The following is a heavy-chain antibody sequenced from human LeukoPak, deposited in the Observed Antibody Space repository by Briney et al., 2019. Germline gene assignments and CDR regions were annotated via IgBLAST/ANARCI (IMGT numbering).Heavy chain of an antibody. CDR3: ASAVLRYFDSHDAFDI. V-gene: IGHV1-69*05. Sequence: SVKVSCKASGGTFSSYAISWVRQAPGQGREWMGRIIPIFGTANYAQKFQGRVTITTDESTSTAYMELSSLRSEDTAVYYCASAVLRYFDSHDAFDIWGQGTMVTVSS. CDR1: GGTFSSYA. J-gene: IGHJ3*02. D-gene: IGHD3-9*01. CDR2: IIPIFGTA.